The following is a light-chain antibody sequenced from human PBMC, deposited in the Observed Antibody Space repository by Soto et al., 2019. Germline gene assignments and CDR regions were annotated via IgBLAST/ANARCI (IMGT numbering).Light chain of an antibody. CDR1: NRDVGAYNY. Sequence: QSALTQPASVSGSPGQSITISCTGTNRDVGAYNYVSWYQHHPGKAPKLIIFEVFNRPSGVSSRFSASKSGNTASLTISGLQAEDEADYYCTSYTTSNTVLFGGGTKVTVL. CDR3: TSYTTSNTVL. V-gene: IGLV2-14*01. J-gene: IGLJ2*01. CDR2: EVF.